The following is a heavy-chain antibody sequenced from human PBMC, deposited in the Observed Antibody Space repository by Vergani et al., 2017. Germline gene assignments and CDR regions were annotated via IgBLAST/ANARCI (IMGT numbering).Heavy chain of an antibody. CDR2: INHSGST. D-gene: IGHD4-11*01. J-gene: IGHJ6*02. V-gene: IGHV4-34*01. CDR3: ARGPYSNYYYYYYGMDV. CDR1: GGSFSGYY. Sequence: QVQLQQWGAGLLKPSETLSLTCAVYGGSFSGYYWSWIRQPPGKGLEWIGEINHSGSTNYNPSLKSQVTISVDTSKNQFSLKLSSVTAADTAVYYCARGPYSNYYYYYYGMDVWGQGTTVTVSS.